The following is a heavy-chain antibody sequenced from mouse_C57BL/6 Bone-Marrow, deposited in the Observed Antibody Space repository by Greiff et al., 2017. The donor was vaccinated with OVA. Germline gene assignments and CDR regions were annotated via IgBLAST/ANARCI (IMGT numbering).Heavy chain of an antibody. Sequence: EVNVVESGGGLVQSGRSLRLSCATSGFTFSDFYMEWVRQAPGKGLEWIAASRNKANDYTTEYSASVKGRFIVSRDTSQSILYLQMDALRAEDTAIYYCARDDYYGSSLAWFAYWGQGTLVTVSA. CDR1: GFTFSDFY. D-gene: IGHD1-1*01. CDR2: SRNKANDYTT. CDR3: ARDDYYGSSLAWFAY. V-gene: IGHV7-1*01. J-gene: IGHJ3*01.